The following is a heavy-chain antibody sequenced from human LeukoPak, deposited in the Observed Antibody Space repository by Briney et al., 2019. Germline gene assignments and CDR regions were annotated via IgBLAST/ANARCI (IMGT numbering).Heavy chain of an antibody. CDR2: ISGSGTNT. Sequence: GGSLRLSCAASEFTFSSYAMTWVRQAPGKGLEWVSAISGSGTNTYYSGSVRGRFTISRDNSNNRLYLQMNNVRAEDTAMYFCAKDTAVILTAPFDSWGQGTLVTVSS. J-gene: IGHJ4*02. CDR3: AKDTAVILTAPFDS. D-gene: IGHD2-21*01. CDR1: EFTFSSYA. V-gene: IGHV3-23*01.